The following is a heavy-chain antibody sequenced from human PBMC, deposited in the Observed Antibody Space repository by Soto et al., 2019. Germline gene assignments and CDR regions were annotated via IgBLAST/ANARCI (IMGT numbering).Heavy chain of an antibody. CDR3: TTVGYDILTGYYYYGMDV. V-gene: IGHV3-15*07. J-gene: IGHJ6*02. CDR1: GFTFSNAW. D-gene: IGHD3-9*01. Sequence: GGSLRLSCAASGFTFSNAWMNWVRQAPGKGMKWVGRIKSKTDGGTTGYAAPVKGRFTISRDDSKNTLYLQMNSLKTEDTAVYYCTTVGYDILTGYYYYGMDVWGQGTTVTVSS. CDR2: IKSKTDGGTT.